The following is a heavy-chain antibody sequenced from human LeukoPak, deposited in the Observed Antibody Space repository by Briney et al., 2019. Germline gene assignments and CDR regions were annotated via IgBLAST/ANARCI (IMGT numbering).Heavy chain of an antibody. CDR1: GLTFSSYD. CDR2: IGATGDT. V-gene: IGHV3-23*01. D-gene: IGHD4-17*01. Sequence: GGSLRLSCVASGLTFSSYDMHWIRQAPGKGLEWVSSIGATGDTYYADFVKGRFTISRDNSKSTLYLQMNSLRAEDTAVYYCAKGVTTRRSFDYWGQGILVTVSS. CDR3: AKGVTTRRSFDY. J-gene: IGHJ4*02.